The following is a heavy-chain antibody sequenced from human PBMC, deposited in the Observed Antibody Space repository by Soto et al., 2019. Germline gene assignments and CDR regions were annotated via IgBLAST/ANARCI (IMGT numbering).Heavy chain of an antibody. V-gene: IGHV4-34*01. D-gene: IGHD3-10*01. CDR2: INHSGST. Sequence: SENLFLTCGGFGGFFRGLYWGGGRQPPGKGLEWIGEINHSGSTNYNPSLKSRVTISVDTSKNQFSLKLSSVTAADTAVYYCARDHAMVRGVIRNDYWGQGTLVTVSS. CDR1: GGFFRGLY. J-gene: IGHJ4*02. CDR3: ARDHAMVRGVIRNDY.